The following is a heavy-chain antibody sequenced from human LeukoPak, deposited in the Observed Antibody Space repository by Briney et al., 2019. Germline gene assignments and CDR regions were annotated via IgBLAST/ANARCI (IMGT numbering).Heavy chain of an antibody. D-gene: IGHD3-16*02. CDR3: ARAGSYDYVWGSYRSRYYYYYYMDV. CDR1: GFTFSSYS. Sequence: PGGSLRLSCAASGFTFSSYSMNWVRQAPGKGLEWVSSISSSSSYIYYADSVKGRFTISRDNAKNSLYLQMNSLRAEDTAVYYCARAGSYDYVWGSYRSRYYYYYYMDVWGKGTTVTISS. V-gene: IGHV3-21*01. J-gene: IGHJ6*03. CDR2: ISSSSSYI.